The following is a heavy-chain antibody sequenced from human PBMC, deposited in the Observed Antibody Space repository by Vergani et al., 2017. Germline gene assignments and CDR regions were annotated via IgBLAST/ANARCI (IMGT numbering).Heavy chain of an antibody. Sequence: QMQLQESGPGLVKPSETLSLSFTVSGDSISTSSYALGWIRQPPGKTLEWIGTVFYGGRTSYNPSLKSRVTLSLDTSKKQISLSLTSVTAADTAVYYCARHISVVRPSSMTAFDYWGQGTLVTVSS. CDR1: GDSISTSSYA. J-gene: IGHJ4*02. D-gene: IGHD2-21*01. V-gene: IGHV4-39*01. CDR3: ARHISVVRPSSMTAFDY. CDR2: VFYGGRT.